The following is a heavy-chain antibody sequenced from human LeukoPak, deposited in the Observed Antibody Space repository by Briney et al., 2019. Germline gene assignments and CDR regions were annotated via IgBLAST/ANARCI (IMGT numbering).Heavy chain of an antibody. V-gene: IGHV4-4*07. D-gene: IGHD3-10*01. CDR1: GGSISSYY. CDR2: IYTSGST. Sequence: SETLSLTCTVSGGSISSYYWSWIRQPAGKGLEWIGRIYTSGSTNYNPSLKSRVTMSVDTSKNQFSLKLSSVTAADTAVYYCATAYGSGSYYRASRSDAFDIWGQGTMVTVSS. J-gene: IGHJ3*02. CDR3: ATAYGSGSYYRASRSDAFDI.